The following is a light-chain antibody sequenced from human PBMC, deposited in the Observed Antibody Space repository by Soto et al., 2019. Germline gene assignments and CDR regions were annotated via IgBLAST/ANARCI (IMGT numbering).Light chain of an antibody. CDR3: CSYTSSATRL. CDR1: SSDVGGYNY. Sequence: QSALTQPASVSGSPGQSITISCTGTSSDVGGYNYVSWYQQHPGKAPKVVIYEVSNRPSGISHRFSGSKSGNTASLTISGRQAEDEADYYCCSYTSSATRLFGGGTQLTVL. J-gene: IGLJ2*01. V-gene: IGLV2-14*01. CDR2: EVS.